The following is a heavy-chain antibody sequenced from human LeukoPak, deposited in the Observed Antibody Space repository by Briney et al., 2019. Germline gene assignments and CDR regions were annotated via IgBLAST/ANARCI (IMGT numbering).Heavy chain of an antibody. CDR1: GGSISSNGYY. V-gene: IGHV4-39*01. D-gene: IGHD5-12*01. CDR2: IYYSGIT. J-gene: IGHJ4*02. CDR3: ARHGGYDSEQDY. Sequence: PSETLSLTCTVSGGSISSNGYYWGWIRQSPGEGLEWIGNIYYSGITYYNASLKSRVTISVDTSKNQFSLKLSSVTAADTAVYYCARHGGYDSEQDYWGQGTLVTVSS.